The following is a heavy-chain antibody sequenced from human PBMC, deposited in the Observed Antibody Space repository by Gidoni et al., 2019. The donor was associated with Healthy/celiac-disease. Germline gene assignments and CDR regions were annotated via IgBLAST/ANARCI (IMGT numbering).Heavy chain of an antibody. CDR1: GFSLSTSGVG. CDR3: ALAYDSSGYRGYYFDY. V-gene: IGHV2-5*02. J-gene: IGHJ4*02. D-gene: IGHD3-22*01. Sequence: QITLKESGPTLVKPTQTLTLTCTFSGFSLSTSGVGVGWIRQPPGKALEWLALIYWDDDKRYSPSLKSRLTITKDTSKNQVVLTMTNMDPVDTATYYCALAYDSSGYRGYYFDYWGQGTLVTVSS. CDR2: IYWDDDK.